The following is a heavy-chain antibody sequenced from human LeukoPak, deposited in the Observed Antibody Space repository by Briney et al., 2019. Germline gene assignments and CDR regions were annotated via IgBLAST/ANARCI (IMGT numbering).Heavy chain of an antibody. CDR2: IYSGGST. D-gene: IGHD6-19*01. CDR3: VRNLAVAGTCFDS. V-gene: IGHV3-53*01. CDR1: GFTVSSNY. Sequence: GGSLRLSCAASGFTVSSNYMSWVRQAPGKGLEWVSVIYSGGSTYYADSVKGRFTISRDNSKNTLYLQMNSLRAEDTAVYYCVRNLAVAGTCFDSWGQGTLVTVSS. J-gene: IGHJ4*02.